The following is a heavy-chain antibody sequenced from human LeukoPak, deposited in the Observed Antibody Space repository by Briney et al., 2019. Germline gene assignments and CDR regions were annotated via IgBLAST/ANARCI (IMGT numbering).Heavy chain of an antibody. CDR2: ISAYNGNT. CDR1: GYTFTNYG. D-gene: IGHD3-16*02. V-gene: IGHV1-18*01. J-gene: IGHJ4*02. Sequence: GASVKVSCKTSGYTFTNYGISWVRQAPGQGLEWMGWISAYNGNTNYAQKLQGRVTMTTDTSTSTAYMELRSLRSDDTAVYYCARVVMITFGGVIAKDYWGQGTLVTVSS. CDR3: ARVVMITFGGVIAKDY.